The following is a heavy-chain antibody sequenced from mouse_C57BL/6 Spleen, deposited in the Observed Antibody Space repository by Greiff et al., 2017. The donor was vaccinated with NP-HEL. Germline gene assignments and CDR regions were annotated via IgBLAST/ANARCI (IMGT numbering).Heavy chain of an antibody. D-gene: IGHD2-5*01. Sequence: QVQLQQPGIELLKPGASVKLSCKASGYPFTSYWMHWVKQRPGQGLEWIGNINPSNGGTNYIEKFKSKATLTVDKSSSTAYMQLSSQTSEDSAVYYCAGCYSNYVKNYFDYWGQGTTLTVSS. CDR2: INPSNGGT. J-gene: IGHJ2*01. CDR3: AGCYSNYVKNYFDY. V-gene: IGHV1-53*01. CDR1: GYPFTSYW.